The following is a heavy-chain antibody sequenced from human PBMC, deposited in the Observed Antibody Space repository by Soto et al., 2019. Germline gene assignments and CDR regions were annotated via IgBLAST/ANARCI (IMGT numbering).Heavy chain of an antibody. CDR2: IYYSGST. CDR3: ARDDGIAAAGYGYYYYGMDV. D-gene: IGHD6-13*01. J-gene: IGHJ6*02. Sequence: PSETLSLTCTVSGGSISSGGYYWSWIRQHPGKGLEWIGYIYYSGSTYYNPSLKSRVTISVDTSKNQFSLKLSSVTAADTAVYYCARDDGIAAAGYGYYYYGMDVWGQGTTVTVSS. V-gene: IGHV4-31*03. CDR1: GGSISSGGYY.